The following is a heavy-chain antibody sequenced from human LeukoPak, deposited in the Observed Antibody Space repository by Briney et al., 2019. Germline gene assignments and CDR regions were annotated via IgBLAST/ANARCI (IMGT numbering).Heavy chain of an antibody. Sequence: ASVKVSCKASGYTFTGYYMHWVRQAPGQGLEWMGRINPNSGGTNYAQKFQGRVTMTTDTSTSTAYMELRSLRSDDTAVYYCARDVFSTYYYDSSGLGDAFEIWGRGTMVTVSS. V-gene: IGHV1-2*06. CDR2: INPNSGGT. CDR3: ARDVFSTYYYDSSGLGDAFEI. D-gene: IGHD3-22*01. J-gene: IGHJ3*02. CDR1: GYTFTGYY.